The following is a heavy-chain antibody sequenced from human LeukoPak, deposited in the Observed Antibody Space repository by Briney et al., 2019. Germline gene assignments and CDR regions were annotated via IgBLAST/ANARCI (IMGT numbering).Heavy chain of an antibody. Sequence: GGSLRLSCAASGFIFSNAWMNWVRQAPGKGLEWVGRIKSKTEGGTTDYAAPVKCRFTISRDDSQNTVDLQISSLTAEDTAMYFCTTTYIVASTRKFGDYWGQGTLVVVSS. CDR1: GFIFSNAW. D-gene: IGHD5-12*01. CDR2: IKSKTEGGTT. V-gene: IGHV3-15*01. CDR3: TTTYIVASTRKFGDY. J-gene: IGHJ4*02.